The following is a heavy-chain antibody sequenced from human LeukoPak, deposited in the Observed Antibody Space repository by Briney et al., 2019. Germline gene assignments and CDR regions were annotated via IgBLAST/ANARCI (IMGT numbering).Heavy chain of an antibody. J-gene: IGHJ4*02. D-gene: IGHD4-23*01. Sequence: GGSLRLSCAASGFTFSSYGMHWVRQAPGKGLEWVAFIRYDGSNKYYADSVKGRFTISRDNSKNTLYLQMNSLRAEDTAVYYCARRAGGYSHPYDYWGQGILVAVSS. CDR3: ARRAGGYSHPYDY. CDR1: GFTFSSYG. V-gene: IGHV3-30*02. CDR2: IRYDGSNK.